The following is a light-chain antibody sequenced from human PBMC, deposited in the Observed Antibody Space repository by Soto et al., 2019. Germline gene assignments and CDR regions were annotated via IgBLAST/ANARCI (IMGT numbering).Light chain of an antibody. Sequence: ETVMTQSPDTLSASPGERVTLSCRASQSVGTNMAWYQLKPGQPPRLIIYVASMRAPGIPARFSGSGSGTEFTLTVTSLQSEDFAVYYCMQGTHWPITFGQGTRLEIK. V-gene: IGKV3-15*01. CDR1: QSVGTN. CDR3: MQGTHWPIT. J-gene: IGKJ5*01. CDR2: VAS.